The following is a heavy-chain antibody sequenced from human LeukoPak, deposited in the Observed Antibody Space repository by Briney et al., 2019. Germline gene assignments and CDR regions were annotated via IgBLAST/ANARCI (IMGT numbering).Heavy chain of an antibody. J-gene: IGHJ4*02. CDR2: ISSSGSTI. Sequence: GGSLRLSCAASGFTFNNFAMSWVRQAPGKGLEWVSYISSSGSTIYYADSVKGRFTISRDNAKNSLYLQMNSLRAEDTAVYYCARDQNGDYFDYWGQGTLVTVSS. CDR3: ARDQNGDYFDY. CDR1: GFTFNNFA. D-gene: IGHD4-17*01. V-gene: IGHV3-48*04.